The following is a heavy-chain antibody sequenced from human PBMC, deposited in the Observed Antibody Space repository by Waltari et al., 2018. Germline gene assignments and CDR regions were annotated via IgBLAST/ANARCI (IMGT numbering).Heavy chain of an antibody. J-gene: IGHJ3*02. Sequence: QVQLVQSGAEVKKPGASVKVSCKASGYTFTSYDINWVRQATGQGLELMGWMNPNSGNTGYAQKFQGRVTITRNTSISTAYMELSSLRSEDTAVYYCARGGGYDFRVNDAFDIWGQGTMVTVSS. CDR1: GYTFTSYD. CDR3: ARGGGYDFRVNDAFDI. CDR2: MNPNSGNT. V-gene: IGHV1-8*03. D-gene: IGHD5-12*01.